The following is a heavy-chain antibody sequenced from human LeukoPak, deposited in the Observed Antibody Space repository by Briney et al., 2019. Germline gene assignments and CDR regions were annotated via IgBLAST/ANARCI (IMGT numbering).Heavy chain of an antibody. V-gene: IGHV3-15*01. CDR3: AKLWLRVGDAFDI. D-gene: IGHD5-12*01. CDR2: IKSKTDGGTT. J-gene: IGHJ3*02. CDR1: GFTFSNAW. Sequence: GGSLRLSCAASGFTFSNAWMGWVRQAPGKGLEWVGRIKSKTDGGTTDYAAPVKGRFTISRDDSKNTLYLQMNSLRAEDTAVYYCAKLWLRVGDAFDIWGQGTMVTVSS.